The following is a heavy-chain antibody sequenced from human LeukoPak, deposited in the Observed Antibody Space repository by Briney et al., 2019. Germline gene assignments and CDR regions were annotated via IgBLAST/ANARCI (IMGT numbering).Heavy chain of an antibody. D-gene: IGHD6-19*01. Sequence: GGSLRLSCAASGFTFSGYAMSWVRQAPGKGLEWVSAISGSGGSTYYADSVKGRFTISRDNSKNTLYLQMNSLRAEDTAVYYCAKEGRDSSGWYNYFDYWGQGTLVTVSS. CDR3: AKEGRDSSGWYNYFDY. CDR2: ISGSGGST. CDR1: GFTFSGYA. V-gene: IGHV3-23*01. J-gene: IGHJ4*02.